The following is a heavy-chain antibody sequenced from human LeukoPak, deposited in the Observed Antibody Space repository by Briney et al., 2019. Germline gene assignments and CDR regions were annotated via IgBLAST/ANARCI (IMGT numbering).Heavy chain of an antibody. CDR3: ARDRVVRTSRWFDP. Sequence: SETLSLTCIVSGDSITIGHYYWGWIRQPFQPAGKGLEWIGYIYHSGSTCYNPSLKSRVTISVDRSKNQFSLKLSSVTAADTAVYYCARDRVVRTSRWFDPWGQGTLVTVSS. CDR2: IYHSGST. D-gene: IGHD3-10*01. J-gene: IGHJ5*02. CDR1: GDSITIGHYY. V-gene: IGHV4-30-2*01.